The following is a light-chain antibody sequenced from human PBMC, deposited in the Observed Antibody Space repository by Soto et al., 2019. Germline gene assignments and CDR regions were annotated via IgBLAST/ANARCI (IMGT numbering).Light chain of an antibody. J-gene: IGKJ4*01. V-gene: IGKV1-17*03. CDR3: LQHNTYPLS. CDR1: QAISHY. CDR2: GAS. Sequence: IQMTQSPYAISASVGDRFTMTCRASQAISHYLAWFHQRPGKVPNRLIYGASTLQSGVPSRFSGSGSGTEFTLTISSLQPEDFGTYYCLQHNTYPLSFGGGTKVDI.